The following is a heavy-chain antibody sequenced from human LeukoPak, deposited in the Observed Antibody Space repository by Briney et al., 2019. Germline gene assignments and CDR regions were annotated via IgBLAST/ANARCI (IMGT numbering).Heavy chain of an antibody. V-gene: IGHV1-69*06. CDR1: GGTFSSYG. CDR2: IIPIFGTA. D-gene: IGHD3-22*01. J-gene: IGHJ6*02. CDR3: ARTNYYDSSGYQGAGTYYYGMDV. Sequence: ASVKASCKASGGTFSSYGISWVRQAPGQGLEWMGRIIPIFGTANYAQKFQGRVTITADKFTSTAYMEVSSLRSEDTAVYYCARTNYYDSSGYQGAGTYYYGMDVWGQGTTVTVSS.